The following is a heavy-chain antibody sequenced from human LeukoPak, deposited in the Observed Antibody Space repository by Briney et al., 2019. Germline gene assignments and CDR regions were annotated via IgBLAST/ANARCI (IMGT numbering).Heavy chain of an antibody. J-gene: IGHJ4*02. CDR1: GYTFTAYC. CDR2: INPKSGGS. Sequence: ASVKVSCKASGYTFTAYCIHWARQAPGQGLEWMGWINPKSGGSNYAQKFQGRVTMTRDTSISTAYMELSRLRSDDTAVYYCARDQTIAVRGVIDNWGQGTLVTVSS. V-gene: IGHV1-2*02. D-gene: IGHD6-19*01. CDR3: ARDQTIAVRGVIDN.